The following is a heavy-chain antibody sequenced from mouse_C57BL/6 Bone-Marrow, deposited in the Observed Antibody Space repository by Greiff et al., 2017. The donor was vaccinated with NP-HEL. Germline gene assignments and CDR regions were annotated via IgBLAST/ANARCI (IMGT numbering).Heavy chain of an antibody. CDR3: TTYLDLLRFAY. Sequence: EVQGVESGAELVRPGASVKLSCTASGFNIKDDYMHWVKQRPEQGLEWIGWIDPENGDTEYASKFQGKATITADTSSNTAYLQLSSLTSEDTAVYYCTTYLDLLRFAYWGQGTLVTVSA. CDR2: IDPENGDT. CDR1: GFNIKDDY. J-gene: IGHJ3*01. V-gene: IGHV14-4*01. D-gene: IGHD2-1*01.